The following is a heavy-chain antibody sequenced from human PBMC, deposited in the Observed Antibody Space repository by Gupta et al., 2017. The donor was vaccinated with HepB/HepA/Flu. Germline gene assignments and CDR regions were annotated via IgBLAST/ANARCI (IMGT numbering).Heavy chain of an antibody. V-gene: IGHV1-69*06. D-gene: IGHD3-22*01. CDR2: VIPLFNRE. J-gene: IGHJ5*02. CDR3: ARIVHNVTNYYPRPFDR. Sequence: QLQLVQSGAEVRKPGSSVRISCKASGDTFTTFAVTWVRQAPGQGLEWMGGVIPLFNRENYAQKLQGRLTLTADRSTTTAYMELSRLTSADTAVYFCARIVHNVTNYYPRPFDRWGQGTLVTVSS. CDR1: GDTFTTFA.